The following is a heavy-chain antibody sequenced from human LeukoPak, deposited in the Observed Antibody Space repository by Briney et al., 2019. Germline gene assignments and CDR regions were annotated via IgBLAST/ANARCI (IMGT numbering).Heavy chain of an antibody. Sequence: GASVKVSCKASAYSFTSYGMSWVRQAPGQGLEWMGWISSYNGNTKYAQKFQGRVTMTTDTSTSTAYMELRSLTSDDTAVYYCARGTISGADCYYMDVWGKGTTVTVSS. D-gene: IGHD1-1*01. CDR3: ARGTISGADCYYMDV. J-gene: IGHJ6*03. V-gene: IGHV1-18*01. CDR1: AYSFTSYG. CDR2: ISSYNGNT.